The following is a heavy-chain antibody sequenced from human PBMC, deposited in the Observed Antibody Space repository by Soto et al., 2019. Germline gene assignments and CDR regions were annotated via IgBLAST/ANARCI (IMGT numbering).Heavy chain of an antibody. V-gene: IGHV4-61*01. CDR1: GGSVSSGSYY. CDR3: ARDFCGGDCSDDYYYSAMDV. D-gene: IGHD2-21*02. CDR2: IFYSGST. Sequence: SETLSLTCTVSGGSVSSGSYYWSWIRQPPGKGLEWIGQIFYSGSTNYNPSLKSRVTISVDTSKNQFSLELSSVTAADTAVYYCARDFCGGDCSDDYYYSAMDVWGQGTTVTVSS. J-gene: IGHJ6*02.